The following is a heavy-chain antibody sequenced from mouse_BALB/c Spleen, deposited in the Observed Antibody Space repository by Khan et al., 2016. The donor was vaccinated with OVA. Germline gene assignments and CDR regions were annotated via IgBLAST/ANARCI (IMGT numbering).Heavy chain of an antibody. Sequence: VKLMESGPGLAAPSQSLSITCTISGFSLTNYGVHWVRQPPGKGLEWLVVIWSDGSTTYNSALKSGLTITKDNSKSQVFLRVNSLQTDDTAIYYCARQPYYHYNIMDFWGQGTSVTVSS. CDR2: IWSDGST. V-gene: IGHV2-6-1*01. D-gene: IGHD2-10*01. J-gene: IGHJ4*01. CDR3: ARQPYYHYNIMDF. CDR1: GFSLTNYG.